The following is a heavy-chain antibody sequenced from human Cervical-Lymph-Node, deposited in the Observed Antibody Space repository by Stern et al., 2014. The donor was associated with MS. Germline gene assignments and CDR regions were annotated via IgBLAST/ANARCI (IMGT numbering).Heavy chain of an antibody. Sequence: EDQLVESGAEVKKPGESLKISCKGFGYSFTSYWIGWVRQMPGKGLEWMGVMYPGESDTRYSPSFQGQFTISADKSISTAYLQWSSLKASDTAMYYCARHCAKREQCAFDYWGQGTLVTVSS. V-gene: IGHV5-51*01. CDR3: ARHCAKREQCAFDY. CDR1: GYSFTSYW. J-gene: IGHJ4*02. CDR2: MYPGESDT. D-gene: IGHD6-19*01.